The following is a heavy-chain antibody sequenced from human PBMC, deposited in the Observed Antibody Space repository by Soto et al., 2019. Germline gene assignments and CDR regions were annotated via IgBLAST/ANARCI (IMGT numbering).Heavy chain of an antibody. V-gene: IGHV4-4*02. CDR2: VYHSGAT. CDR3: VRNGYYSLDV. J-gene: IGHJ6*02. CDR1: GDSIIGTGW. Sequence: QVQLQESGPGLVRPSGTLSLTCAVSGDSIIGTGWWSWVRQSPGKGLDWIGEVYHSGATNYNPSLKRRVTISVDTSRNQFSLNRGSVTAADLAVYYCVRNGYYSLDVWGQGTTVTVSS. D-gene: IGHD3-22*01.